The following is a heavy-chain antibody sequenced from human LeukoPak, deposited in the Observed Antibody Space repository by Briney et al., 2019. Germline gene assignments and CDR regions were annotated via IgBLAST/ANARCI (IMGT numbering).Heavy chain of an antibody. CDR1: GSISGYY. CDR2: IYTSGST. Sequence: PSETLSLTCTVSGSISGYYWSWIRQPPGKGLEWIGYIYTSGSTNYNPSLESRVTISVDTSKNQFSLDLSPVTAADTAVYYCAGQKCTSTSCLTKNAFDIWGQGTMVTVSS. CDR3: AGQKCTSTSCLTKNAFDI. J-gene: IGHJ3*02. D-gene: IGHD2-2*01. V-gene: IGHV4-4*09.